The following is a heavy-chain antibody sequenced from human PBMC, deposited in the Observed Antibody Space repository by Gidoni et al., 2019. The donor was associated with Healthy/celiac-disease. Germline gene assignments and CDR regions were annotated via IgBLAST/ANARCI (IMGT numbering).Heavy chain of an antibody. D-gene: IGHD3-22*01. V-gene: IGHV3-21*01. CDR2: ISSSSSYI. CDR3: ARDSYDSSGYFNY. J-gene: IGHJ4*02. CDR1: GFTFSSYS. Sequence: EVQLVESGGGLVKPGGSLRLSCAASGFTFSSYSMNWVRQAPGKGLEWVSSISSSSSYIYYADSVKGRFTISRDNAKNSLYLQMNSLRAEDTAVYYCARDSYDSSGYFNYWGQGTLVTVSS.